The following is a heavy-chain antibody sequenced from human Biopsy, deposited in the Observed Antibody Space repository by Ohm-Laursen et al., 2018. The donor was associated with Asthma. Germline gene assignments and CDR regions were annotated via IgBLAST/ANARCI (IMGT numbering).Heavy chain of an antibody. J-gene: IGHJ4*02. V-gene: IGHV3-30-3*01. Sequence: SLRLSCTASGFTFSSYAMHWVRQAPGKGLEWVAVISYDGSNKYYADSVKGRFTISRGNSKNTLYLQMNSLRAEDTAVYYCARESIAVAHFDYWGQGTLVTVSS. D-gene: IGHD6-19*01. CDR1: GFTFSSYA. CDR2: ISYDGSNK. CDR3: ARESIAVAHFDY.